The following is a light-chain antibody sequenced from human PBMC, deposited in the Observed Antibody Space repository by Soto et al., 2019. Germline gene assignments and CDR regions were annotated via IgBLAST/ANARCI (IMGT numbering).Light chain of an antibody. CDR2: GNS. V-gene: IGLV1-40*01. Sequence: QSVLTQPPSVSGAPGQRVTISCTGYNSNIGAGYDVHWYQQLPGTAPKLLIYGNSNRPSGVPDRFSASKSGTSASLAITGLQAEDEADYSCQSYDSSLGGWVFGGGTKLTVL. CDR1: NSNIGAGYD. J-gene: IGLJ3*02. CDR3: QSYDSSLGGWV.